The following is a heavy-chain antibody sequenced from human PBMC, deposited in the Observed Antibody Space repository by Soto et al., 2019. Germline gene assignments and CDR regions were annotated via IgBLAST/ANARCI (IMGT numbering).Heavy chain of an antibody. CDR2: ISQDGAIA. D-gene: IGHD1-1*01. CDR1: GFAFGSYW. Sequence: VQLVESGGGLVQPGGSLRLSCAASGFAFGSYWMHWVRQAPGKGLVWVSRISQDGAIATQADSVKGRFTISRDNAKNTLFLQTNSLRADDPAVYYCLRDQRHWNEFADQWCQGTLVTVSS. CDR3: LRDQRHWNEFADQ. V-gene: IGHV3-74*01. J-gene: IGHJ4*02.